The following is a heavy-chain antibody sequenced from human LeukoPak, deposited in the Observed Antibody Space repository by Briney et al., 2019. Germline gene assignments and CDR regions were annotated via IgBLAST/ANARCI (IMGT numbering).Heavy chain of an antibody. V-gene: IGHV3-23*01. CDR2: ISGSGDST. CDR1: GFTFSIYA. CDR3: AKDLYGDYGDDY. Sequence: GRSLRLSCAASGFTFSIYAMSWVRQAPGKGLEWVSLISGSGDSTYYADSVKGRFTISRDNSKNTLYLQMNSLRAEDTAVYYCAKDLYGDYGDDYWGQGTLVIVSS. J-gene: IGHJ4*02. D-gene: IGHD4-17*01.